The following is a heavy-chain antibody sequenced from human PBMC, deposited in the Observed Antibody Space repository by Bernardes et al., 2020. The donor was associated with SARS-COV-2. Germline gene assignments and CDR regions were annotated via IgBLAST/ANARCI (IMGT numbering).Heavy chain of an antibody. CDR2: IYPGDSDT. CDR1: GYNFNNYW. Sequence: GESLKISCKGSGYNFNNYWIGWVRQMPGKGLEWMGVIYPGDSDTRYSPAFQGQVTMSADKSLSTAYLQWSSLKTSDTATYYCARLGNGNSYEEVLIVYFYPMDVWGQGTTVTVSS. J-gene: IGHJ6*02. V-gene: IGHV5-51*01. D-gene: IGHD1-7*01. CDR3: ARLGNGNSYEEVLIVYFYPMDV.